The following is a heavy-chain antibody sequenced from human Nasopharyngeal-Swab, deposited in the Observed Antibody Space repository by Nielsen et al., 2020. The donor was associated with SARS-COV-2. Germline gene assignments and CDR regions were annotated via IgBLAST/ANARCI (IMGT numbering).Heavy chain of an antibody. Sequence: GESLKISCATSGFSFSNYEISWVRQAPGKGLEWVSRISDSGDTTYYADSVKGRFTISRDNSKNTLYLQMNSLRVEDAAVYHCAMYSSSGYWGQGTLVTVSS. V-gene: IGHV3-23*01. D-gene: IGHD6-6*01. CDR2: ISDSGDTT. J-gene: IGHJ4*02. CDR1: GFSFSNYE. CDR3: AMYSSSGY.